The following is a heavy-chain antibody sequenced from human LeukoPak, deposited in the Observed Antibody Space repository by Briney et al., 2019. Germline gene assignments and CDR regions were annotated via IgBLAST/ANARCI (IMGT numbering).Heavy chain of an antibody. J-gene: IGHJ4*02. CDR1: GYTFTGYY. D-gene: IGHD1-7*01. CDR2: INPNSGGT. Sequence: GASVKVSCKASGYTFTGYYMHWVRQAPGQGLEWMGWINPNSGGTNYAQKFQGRVTMTRDTSISTAYMEPSRLRSDDTAVYYCARWNYGGVAIDYWGQGTLVTVSS. CDR3: ARWNYGGVAIDY. V-gene: IGHV1-2*02.